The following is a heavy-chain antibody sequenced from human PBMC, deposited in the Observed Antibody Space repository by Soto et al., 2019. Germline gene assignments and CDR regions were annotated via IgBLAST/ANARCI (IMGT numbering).Heavy chain of an antibody. CDR2: IYYSGST. D-gene: IGHD5-18*01. J-gene: IGHJ4*02. Sequence: PSETLSLTCTVSGGSISSGDYYWSWIRRPPGKGLEWIGYIYYSGSTYYNPSLKSRVTISVDTSKNQFSLKLSSVTAADTAVYYCASNSYGYTLYDYWGQGTLVTVSS. V-gene: IGHV4-30-4*01. CDR1: GGSISSGDYY. CDR3: ASNSYGYTLYDY.